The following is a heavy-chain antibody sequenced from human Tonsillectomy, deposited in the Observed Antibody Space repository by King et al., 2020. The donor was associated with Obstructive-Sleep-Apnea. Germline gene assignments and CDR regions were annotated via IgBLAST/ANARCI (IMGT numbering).Heavy chain of an antibody. CDR2: IRYDGSNK. CDR3: AKVRQWLTDAFDV. V-gene: IGHV3-30*02. J-gene: IGHJ3*01. Sequence: QLVQSGGGVVQSGGSLRLSCEASAFTFSSYGMHWVRQAPGKGLEWVAFIRYDGSNKYYADAVKGRFTISRDNSKNTLYLQMNSLRVEDTAVYYCAKVRQWLTDAFDVWGQGTKVTVSS. CDR1: AFTFSSYG. D-gene: IGHD6-19*01.